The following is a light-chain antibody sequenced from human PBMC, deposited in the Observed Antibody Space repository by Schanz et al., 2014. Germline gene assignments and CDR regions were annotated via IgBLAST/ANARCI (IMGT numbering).Light chain of an antibody. CDR1: SSDVGGYNY. V-gene: IGLV2-14*01. Sequence: QSALTQPPSASGSPGQSVTISCTGTSSDVGGYNYVSWYQQHPGKAPKLMIYDVSDRPSGVSNRFSGSKSGNTASLTISGLQPEDEADYYCISYTSSRTKGVFVGGTKLTVL. CDR3: ISYTSSRTKGV. CDR2: DVS. J-gene: IGLJ3*02.